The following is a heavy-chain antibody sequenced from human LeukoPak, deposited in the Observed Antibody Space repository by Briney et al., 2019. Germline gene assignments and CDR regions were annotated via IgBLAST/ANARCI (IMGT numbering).Heavy chain of an antibody. Sequence: GGSLRLSCAASGFTFDDYAMHWVRQAPGKGLEWVSLISGDGGSTYYADSVKGRFTISRDNSKNSLYLQMSSLRADDTAFYYCARGGTVTTFDYWGQGTLVTVSS. CDR1: GFTFDDYA. CDR2: ISGDGGST. D-gene: IGHD4-11*01. CDR3: ARGGTVTTFDY. V-gene: IGHV3-43*02. J-gene: IGHJ4*02.